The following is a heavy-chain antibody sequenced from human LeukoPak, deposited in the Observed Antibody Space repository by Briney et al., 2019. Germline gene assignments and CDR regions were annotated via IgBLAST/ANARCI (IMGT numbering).Heavy chain of an antibody. CDR1: GYSFTSYW. CDR3: ARVAGRWMFQLYYFDY. V-gene: IGHV5-51*01. CDR2: IYPGDSDT. Sequence: GESLKISCKGSGYSFTSYWIGWVRQMPGKDLEWMGIIYPGDSDTRYSPSFQGQVTISADKSISTAYLQWSSLKASDTAMYYCARVAGRWMFQLYYFDYWGQGTLVTVSS. D-gene: IGHD6-19*01. J-gene: IGHJ4*02.